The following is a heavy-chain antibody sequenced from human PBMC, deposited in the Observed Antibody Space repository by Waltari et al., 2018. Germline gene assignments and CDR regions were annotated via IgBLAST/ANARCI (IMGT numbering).Heavy chain of an antibody. CDR1: GGSISSSSYY. Sequence: QLQLQESGPGLVKPSETLSLTCTVSGGSISSSSYYWGWIRQPPGKGLEWIGSIYYSGSTYYNPSLKSRVTISVDTSKNQFSLKLSSVTAADTAVYYCASGIKYYYDSSGYLDAFDIWGQGTMVTVSS. CDR2: IYYSGST. J-gene: IGHJ3*02. D-gene: IGHD3-22*01. CDR3: ASGIKYYYDSSGYLDAFDI. V-gene: IGHV4-39*01.